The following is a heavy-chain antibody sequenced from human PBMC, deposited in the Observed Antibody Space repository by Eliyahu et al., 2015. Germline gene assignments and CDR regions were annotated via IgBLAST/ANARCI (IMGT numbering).Heavy chain of an antibody. D-gene: IGHD1-20*01. CDR2: ISWNSGSI. CDR1: GFXFDDYA. V-gene: IGHV3-9*01. Sequence: EVQLVESGGGLVQPGRSLRLSCAASGFXFDDYAMXWVRQAPGKGLEWVSGISWNSGSIGYADSVKGRFTISRDNAKNSLYLQMNSLRAEDTALYYCAKDITGYYYGMDVWGQGTTVTVSS. CDR3: AKDITGYYYGMDV. J-gene: IGHJ6*02.